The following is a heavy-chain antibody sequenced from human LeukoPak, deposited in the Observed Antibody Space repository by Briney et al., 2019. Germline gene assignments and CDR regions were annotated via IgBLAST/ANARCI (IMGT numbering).Heavy chain of an antibody. CDR1: GGSFSGYY. V-gene: IGHV4-34*01. CDR2: INHSGST. CDR3: ARVDSTYGYAGGNYFDS. J-gene: IGHJ4*02. D-gene: IGHD5-18*01. Sequence: SETLSLTCAVYGGSFSGYYWSWIRQPPGKGLEWIGEINHSGSTNYNPSLKSRATISVDTSKNHFSLKLSSVTAADTAVYYCARVDSTYGYAGGNYFDSWGQGTLVTVSS.